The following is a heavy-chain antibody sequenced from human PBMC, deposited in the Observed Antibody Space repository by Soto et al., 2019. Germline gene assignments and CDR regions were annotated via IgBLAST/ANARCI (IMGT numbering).Heavy chain of an antibody. CDR3: AHVFYYYYMDV. V-gene: IGHV3-66*01. J-gene: IGHJ6*03. CDR1: GFTVSSNY. D-gene: IGHD2-8*01. Sequence: GGSLRLSCEASGFTVSSNYMSWVRQAPGKGLEWVSLIYSGGSTYYADSVKGRFTISRDNSKNTLYLQMNSLRAEDTAVYYCAHVFYYYYMDVWGKGTTVTVSS. CDR2: IYSGGST.